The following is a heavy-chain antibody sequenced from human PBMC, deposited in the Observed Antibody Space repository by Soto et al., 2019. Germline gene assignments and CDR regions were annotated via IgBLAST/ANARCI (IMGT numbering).Heavy chain of an antibody. CDR1: GGSISSYY. V-gene: IGHV4-59*01. Sequence: PSETLSLTCTVSGGSISSYYWSWIRQPPGKGLEWIGYIYYSGSTNYNPSLKSRVTISVDTSKNQFSLKLSSVTAADTAVYYCARDRSSGRRLYYYYYGMDVWGQGTTVTV. J-gene: IGHJ6*02. CDR3: ARDRSSGRRLYYYYYGMDV. CDR2: IYYSGST. D-gene: IGHD6-19*01.